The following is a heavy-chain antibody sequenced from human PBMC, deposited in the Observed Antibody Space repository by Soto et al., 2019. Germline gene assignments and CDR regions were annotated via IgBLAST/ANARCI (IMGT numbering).Heavy chain of an antibody. J-gene: IGHJ4*02. Sequence: QVKGLQSGAEVKKPGASVKVSCKASEYTFTSYTMHWVRQATGQRREWMGWINGGNGNTKYSQKFQGRVTITRDTSASTAYMELSSLRSDDTAVYYCARELQGLYYFDYWGQGPLVTVSS. CDR2: INGGNGNT. CDR1: EYTFTSYT. CDR3: ARELQGLYYFDY. D-gene: IGHD4-4*01. V-gene: IGHV1-3*01.